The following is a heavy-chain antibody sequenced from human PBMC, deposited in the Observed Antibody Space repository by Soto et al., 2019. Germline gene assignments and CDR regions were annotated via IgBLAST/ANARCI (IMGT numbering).Heavy chain of an antibody. CDR3: AMNTCYGGRCETAFHI. CDR2: IYHTGGT. V-gene: IGHV4-4*02. Sequence: QVQLQESGPGLVKPSGTLSPTCAVSGGSISSDNWWSWVRQPPEEGLEWLGEIYHTGGTFYNPSLRSRVTGPLGKSNNQFPLRLTTVTAAHTAVYYCAMNTCYGGRCETAFHIWGQGTRVTVSP. CDR1: GGSISSDNW. D-gene: IGHD2-15*01. J-gene: IGHJ3*02.